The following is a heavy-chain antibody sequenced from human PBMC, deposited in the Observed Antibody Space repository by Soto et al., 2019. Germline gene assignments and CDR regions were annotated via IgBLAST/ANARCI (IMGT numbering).Heavy chain of an antibody. CDR2: MSRSSRYI. V-gene: IGHV3-21*01. D-gene: IGHD2-15*01. Sequence: GGSLRLSCASSVFTFNSYSMNWVRHSPGKGLEWVSSMSRSSRYIYYADSVKGRFTISRDNARNSVYLQMNSLRAEDTAVYYCARDGEVAATMDNYFDYWCQATLVTVSS. CDR1: VFTFNSYS. CDR3: ARDGEVAATMDNYFDY. J-gene: IGHJ4*02.